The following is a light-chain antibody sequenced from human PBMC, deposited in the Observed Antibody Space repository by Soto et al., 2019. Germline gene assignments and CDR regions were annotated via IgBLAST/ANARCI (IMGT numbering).Light chain of an antibody. Sequence: DIQMTQSSSTLSASVGDRVTITCRASQSISSWLAWYQQKPGKAPKLLIYDASSLESGVPSRFSGSGSGTEFTLTISSLQPEDFATYYCQQYNSYSGTFGQGTKVEIK. V-gene: IGKV1-5*01. CDR2: DAS. CDR1: QSISSW. J-gene: IGKJ1*01. CDR3: QQYNSYSGT.